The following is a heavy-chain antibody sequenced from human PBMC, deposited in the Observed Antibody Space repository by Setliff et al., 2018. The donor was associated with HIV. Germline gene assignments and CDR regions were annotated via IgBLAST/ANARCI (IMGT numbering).Heavy chain of an antibody. J-gene: IGHJ4*02. CDR1: GASIRNYY. Sequence: TLSLTCTVSGASIRNYYWSWIRQPPGKGLEWIGYIYYSGSTYYNPSLKSRVTISVDTSKNQFSLKVSSVTAADTAVYYCARDRGGGYNNLDYWGQGTLVTVSS. D-gene: IGHD5-12*01. CDR2: IYYSGST. V-gene: IGHV4-30-4*08. CDR3: ARDRGGGYNNLDY.